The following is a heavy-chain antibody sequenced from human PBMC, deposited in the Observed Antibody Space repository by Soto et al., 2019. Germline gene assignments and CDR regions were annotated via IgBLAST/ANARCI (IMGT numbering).Heavy chain of an antibody. V-gene: IGHV4-34*01. Sequence: SETLSLTCAVYGGSFSGYYWSWIRQPPGKGLEWIGEINHSGSTNYNPSLKSRVTISVDTSKNQFSLKLSSVTAADTAVYYCAREYGGNSGTFDYWGQGTLVTVS. CDR1: GGSFSGYY. CDR2: INHSGST. D-gene: IGHD2-21*02. J-gene: IGHJ4*02. CDR3: AREYGGNSGTFDY.